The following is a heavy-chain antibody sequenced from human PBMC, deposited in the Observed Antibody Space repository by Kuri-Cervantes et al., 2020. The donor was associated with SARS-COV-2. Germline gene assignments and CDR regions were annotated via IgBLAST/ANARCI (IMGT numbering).Heavy chain of an antibody. CDR2: INPNSGGT. J-gene: IGHJ6*02. V-gene: IGHV1-2*04. Sequence: ASVKVSCKASGYTFSGYYIYWVRQAPGQGLEWMGWINPNSGGTNYAQKFQGWVTMTRDTSISTAYMELSRLRSDDTAVYYCATGMVRGVIQSYYCGMDVWGQGTTVTVSS. D-gene: IGHD3-10*01. CDR1: GYTFSGYY. CDR3: ATGMVRGVIQSYYCGMDV.